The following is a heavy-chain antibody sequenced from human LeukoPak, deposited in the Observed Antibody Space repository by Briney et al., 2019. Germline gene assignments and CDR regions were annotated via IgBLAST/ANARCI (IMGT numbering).Heavy chain of an antibody. D-gene: IGHD1-26*01. CDR3: AKKLSGSYKGFDY. J-gene: IGHJ4*02. CDR1: GFTFSSYA. CDR2: ISDSGGTV. V-gene: IGHV3-23*01. Sequence: GGSLRLSCAASGFTFSSYAMSWVRQAPGKGLEWVSGISDSGGTVHYADSVKGRFTISRDNSKNSLYLQMNSLRAEDTAVYYCAKKLSGSYKGFDYWGQGTLVTVSS.